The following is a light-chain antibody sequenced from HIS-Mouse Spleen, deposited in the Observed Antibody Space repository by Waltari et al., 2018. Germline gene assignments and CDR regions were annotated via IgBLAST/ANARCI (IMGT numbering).Light chain of an antibody. Sequence: EIVITQSPATLSVSPGERATLSCRASQSVSSNLAWYQQKPCQPPRLLIYGASTRATGIAARLSGSGSRTEFTLTISSLQSEDFAVYYCQQYNNWPFTFGPGTKVDIK. CDR1: QSVSSN. CDR3: QQYNNWPFT. J-gene: IGKJ3*01. V-gene: IGKV3-15*01. CDR2: GAS.